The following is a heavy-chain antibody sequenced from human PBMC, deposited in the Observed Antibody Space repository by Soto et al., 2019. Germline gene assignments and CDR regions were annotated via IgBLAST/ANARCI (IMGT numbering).Heavy chain of an antibody. CDR1: GFTFSTYW. CDR3: ARETWGYGLLY. D-gene: IGHD5-18*01. V-gene: IGHV3-74*01. CDR2: IHTDGSST. J-gene: IGHJ4*02. Sequence: LRLSCAASGFTFSTYWMHWVRQAPGKGLVWVSRIHTDGSSTYYADSVKGRFTISRDNAKNTLYLQMNSLRAEDTAVYYCARETWGYGLLYWGQGALVTVSS.